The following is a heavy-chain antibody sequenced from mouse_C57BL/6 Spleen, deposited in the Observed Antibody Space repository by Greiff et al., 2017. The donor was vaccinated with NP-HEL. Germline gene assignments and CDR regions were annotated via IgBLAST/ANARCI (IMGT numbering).Heavy chain of an antibody. CDR2: IYPGDGDT. Sequence: QVQLKQSGAELVKPGASVKISCKASGYAFSSYWMNWVKQRPGKGLEWIGQIYPGDGDTNYNGKFKGKATLTADKSSSTAYMQLSSLTSEDSAVYFCARGEVGPYYFDYWGQGTTLTVSS. CDR3: ARGEVGPYYFDY. V-gene: IGHV1-80*01. CDR1: GYAFSSYW. D-gene: IGHD4-1*01. J-gene: IGHJ2*01.